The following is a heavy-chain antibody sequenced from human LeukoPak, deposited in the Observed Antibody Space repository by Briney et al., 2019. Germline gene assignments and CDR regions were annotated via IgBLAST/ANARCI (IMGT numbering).Heavy chain of an antibody. Sequence: SVKVSCKATGGTFSSYAISWVRQAPGQGLEWMGRIIPILGIANYAQKFQGRVTITADKSTSTAYMELSSLRSEDTAVYYCATTRSTTMAGGYWGQGTLVTVSS. CDR1: GGTFSSYA. D-gene: IGHD3-10*01. J-gene: IGHJ4*02. CDR2: IIPILGIA. V-gene: IGHV1-69*04. CDR3: ATTRSTTMAGGY.